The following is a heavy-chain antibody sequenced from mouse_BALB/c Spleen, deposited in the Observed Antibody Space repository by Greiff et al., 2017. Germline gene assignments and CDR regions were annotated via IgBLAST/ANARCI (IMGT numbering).Heavy chain of an antibody. Sequence: QVQLKQPGAELVKPGASVKLSCKASGYTFTSYWMHWVKQRPGQGLEWIGEINPSNGRTNYNEKFKSKATLTVDKSSSTAYMQLSSLTSEDSAVYYCASRGSSALYAMDYWGQGTSVTVSS. D-gene: IGHD1-1*01. CDR3: ASRGSSALYAMDY. J-gene: IGHJ4*01. V-gene: IGHV1S81*02. CDR2: INPSNGRT. CDR1: GYTFTSYW.